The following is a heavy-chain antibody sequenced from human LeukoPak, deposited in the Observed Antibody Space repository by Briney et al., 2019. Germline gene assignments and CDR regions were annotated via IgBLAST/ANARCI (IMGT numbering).Heavy chain of an antibody. CDR2: ISSSGSTI. J-gene: IGHJ4*02. V-gene: IGHV3-48*03. CDR3: ARDRGGYYYDSSGYYYDY. Sequence: QTGGSLRLSCAASGFTFSSYEMNWVRQAPGKGLEWVSYISSSGSTIYYADSVKGRFTISRDNSKNTLYLQMNSLRSDDTAVYYCARDRGGYYYDSSGYYYDYWGQGTLVTVSS. CDR1: GFTFSSYE. D-gene: IGHD3-22*01.